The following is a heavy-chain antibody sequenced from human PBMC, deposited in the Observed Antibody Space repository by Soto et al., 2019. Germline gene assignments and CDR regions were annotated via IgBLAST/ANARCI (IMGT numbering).Heavy chain of an antibody. CDR2: IYHSGST. J-gene: IGHJ4*02. CDR1: GGSINNYY. CDR3: ARAPVYFDY. V-gene: IGHV4-59*01. Sequence: QVQLQESGPGLVKPSETLSLTCTVSGGSINNYYWSWIRQPPGKGLEWIGYIYHSGSTNYNPSLKSRVTMSVETSKNQFSLKLNSVTSADTAVYYCARAPVYFDYWGLGTLVTVSS.